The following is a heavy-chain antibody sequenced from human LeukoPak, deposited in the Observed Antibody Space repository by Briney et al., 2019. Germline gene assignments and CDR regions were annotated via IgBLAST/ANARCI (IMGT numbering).Heavy chain of an antibody. CDR2: IIPTGGST. Sequence: ASVKVSCKASGGTYSSYTFSWVRQAPGQGLEWMGIIIPTGGSTTYAQTFQGRVTMTRDMSTSTVYMELSSLRSEDTAVYYCARDPALSGWFDYWGQGTLVTVSS. V-gene: IGHV1-46*01. CDR3: ARDPALSGWFDY. D-gene: IGHD6-19*01. CDR1: GGTYSSYT. J-gene: IGHJ4*02.